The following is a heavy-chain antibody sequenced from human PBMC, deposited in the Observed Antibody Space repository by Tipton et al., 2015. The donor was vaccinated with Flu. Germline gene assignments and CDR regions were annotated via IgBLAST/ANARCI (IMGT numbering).Heavy chain of an antibody. CDR1: GGSISSGSYY. Sequence: LRLSCTVSGGSISSGSYYWSWIRQPAGKGLEWIGRIYTSGSTNYNPSLKSRVTISVDTSKNQLSLKLSSVTAADTAVYYCARGGDGYNPIDYWGQGTLVTVSS. CDR3: ARGGDGYNPIDY. V-gene: IGHV4-61*02. CDR2: IYTSGST. D-gene: IGHD5-24*01. J-gene: IGHJ4*02.